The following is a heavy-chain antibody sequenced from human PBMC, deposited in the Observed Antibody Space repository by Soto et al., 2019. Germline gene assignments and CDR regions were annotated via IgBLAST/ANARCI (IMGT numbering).Heavy chain of an antibody. D-gene: IGHD1-26*01. J-gene: IGHJ5*02. Sequence: PGGSLRLSCAASGFIFENFGMSWVRQAPGKGLEWISSISGSGFKKYYADSVKGRFTISRDNSKSTVYLELNNLSAEDTAVYHCAKNQGVELVPLATVDWFDPWGQGSLATVSS. CDR2: ISGSGFKK. V-gene: IGHV3-23*01. CDR3: AKNQGVELVPLATVDWFDP. CDR1: GFIFENFG.